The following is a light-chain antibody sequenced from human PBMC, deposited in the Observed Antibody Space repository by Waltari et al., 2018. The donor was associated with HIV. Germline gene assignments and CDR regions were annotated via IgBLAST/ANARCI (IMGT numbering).Light chain of an antibody. CDR1: KLGDTY. J-gene: IGLJ2*01. CDR3: QAWDSSSAVV. Sequence: SYELTQPPSVYVSPGQTASITCSGDKLGDTYASWYQQKPGQSPVLVIYQNSKRPSGIPERFSGSNSGDTATLTISGTQAVDEADYYCQAWDSSSAVVFGGGTKLTVL. V-gene: IGLV3-1*01. CDR2: QNS.